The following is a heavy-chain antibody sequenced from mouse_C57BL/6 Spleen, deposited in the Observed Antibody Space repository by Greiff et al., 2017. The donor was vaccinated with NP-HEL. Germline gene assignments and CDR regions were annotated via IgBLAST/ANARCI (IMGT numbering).Heavy chain of an antibody. Sequence: EVKVVESGGGLVQPGGSLKLSCAASGFTFSDYYMYWVRQTPEKRLEWVAYISNGGGSTYYPDTVKGRFTISRDNAKNTLYLQMSRLKSEDTAMYYCATVVATKYFDVWGTGTTVTVSS. CDR2: ISNGGGST. V-gene: IGHV5-12*01. CDR3: ATVVATKYFDV. J-gene: IGHJ1*03. D-gene: IGHD1-1*01. CDR1: GFTFSDYY.